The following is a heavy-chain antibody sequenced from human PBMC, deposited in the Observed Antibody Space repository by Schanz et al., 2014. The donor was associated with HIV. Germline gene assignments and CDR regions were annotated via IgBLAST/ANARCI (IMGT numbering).Heavy chain of an antibody. CDR2: ISYDGRNK. Sequence: QVQLVESGGGVVQPGRSLRLSCAGSGFSFDTFGIHWVRQAPGKGLEWLAVISYDGRNKKFANSGKGRFTISRDNSKNTVYLQMNSLTAEDTAMYYCAREMGAYGLYYFDHWGQGTLVTVSS. V-gene: IGHV3-30*03. D-gene: IGHD1-26*01. J-gene: IGHJ4*02. CDR3: AREMGAYGLYYFDH. CDR1: GFSFDTFG.